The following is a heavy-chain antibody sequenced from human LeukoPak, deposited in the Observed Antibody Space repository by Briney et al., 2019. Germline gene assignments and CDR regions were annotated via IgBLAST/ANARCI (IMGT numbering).Heavy chain of an antibody. D-gene: IGHD3-10*01. V-gene: IGHV5-51*01. Sequence: PGESLKISCKGSGYSFTNYWIAWVRQMPGKGLEWMGMIYPGDSDITYSPSFEGQVTISADKSISTAYLQWSSLKASDTAMYYCARQGNDYYGSGSYYSVVLDNWFDPWGQGTLVTVSS. J-gene: IGHJ5*02. CDR1: GYSFTNYW. CDR2: IYPGDSDI. CDR3: ARQGNDYYGSGSYYSVVLDNWFDP.